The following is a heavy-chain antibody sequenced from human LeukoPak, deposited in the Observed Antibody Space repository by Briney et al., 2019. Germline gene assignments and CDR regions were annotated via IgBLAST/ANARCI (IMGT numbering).Heavy chain of an antibody. J-gene: IGHJ3*02. D-gene: IGHD6-13*01. CDR1: GITFSSYW. CDR2: IKQDGSEK. V-gene: IGHV3-7*01. CDR3: ARRVASANDAFDI. Sequence: GGSLRLSCAASGITFSSYWMSWVRQAPGKGLEWVANIKQDGSEKYYVDSVKGRFTISRDNAKNSLYLQVNSLRAEDTAVYYCARRVASANDAFDIWGQGTMVTVSS.